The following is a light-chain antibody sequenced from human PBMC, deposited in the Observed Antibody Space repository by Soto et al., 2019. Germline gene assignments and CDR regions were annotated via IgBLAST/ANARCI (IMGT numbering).Light chain of an antibody. Sequence: EIVMTQSPATLSVSPGEGVTLSCRASQSVSSSQLAWYQHKPGQAPRLLIYDASRRATGIPARFSGSGSGTNFTLTISRLEPEDFAVYYCQQYGSPPITFGQGTRWRL. CDR3: QQYGSPPIT. J-gene: IGKJ5*01. V-gene: IGKV3-20*01. CDR1: QSVSSSQ. CDR2: DAS.